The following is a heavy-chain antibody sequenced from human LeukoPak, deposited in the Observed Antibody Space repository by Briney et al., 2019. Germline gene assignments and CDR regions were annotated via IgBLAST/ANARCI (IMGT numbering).Heavy chain of an antibody. CDR1: EGTFSSYA. D-gene: IGHD5-24*01. CDR2: IIPIFGTA. Sequence: GASVKVSCKASEGTFSSYAISWVRQAPGQGLEWMGGIIPIFGTANYAQKFQGRVTITADESTSTAYMELSSLRSEDTAVYYCARGDLENAFDIWGQGTMVTVSS. J-gene: IGHJ3*02. V-gene: IGHV1-69*13. CDR3: ARGDLENAFDI.